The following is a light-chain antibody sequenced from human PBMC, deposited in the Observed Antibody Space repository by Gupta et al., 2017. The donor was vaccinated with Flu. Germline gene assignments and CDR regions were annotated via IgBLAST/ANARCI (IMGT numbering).Light chain of an antibody. J-gene: IGLJ3*02. CDR1: SAVVGCNV. V-gene: IGLV1-44*01. CDR3: TAYEDSRNGLWV. Sequence: TISCSGGSAVVGCNVVSWYQQHPGTAPKLLIYNDNQRPSGVSDRFSGSKSGTSASLAISGLQAEDEADYYCTAYEDSRNGLWVFGGGTKLTVL. CDR2: NDN.